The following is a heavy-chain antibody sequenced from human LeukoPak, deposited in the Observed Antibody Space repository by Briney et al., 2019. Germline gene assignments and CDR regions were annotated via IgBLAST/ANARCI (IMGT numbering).Heavy chain of an antibody. J-gene: IGHJ4*02. V-gene: IGHV4-30-2*01. CDR2: IYHSGST. CDR3: AREPGTTGTTYYFDY. Sequence: SETLSLTCTVSGGSISSGGYYWSWIRQPPGKGLEWIGYIYHSGSTYYNPSLKSRVTISVDRSKNQFSLKLSSVTAADTAVYYCAREPGTTGTTYYFDYWGQGTLVTVSS. D-gene: IGHD1-1*01. CDR1: GGSISSGGYY.